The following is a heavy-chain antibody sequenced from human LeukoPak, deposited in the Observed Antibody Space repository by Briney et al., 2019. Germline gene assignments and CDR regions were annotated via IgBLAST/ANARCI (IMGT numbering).Heavy chain of an antibody. Sequence: GGSLRLSCAVSGFTFSSYWMTWVRQAPGKGLEWVANIKQDGSEKYYVDSMKGRFTISRDNAENSLYMQMNSLRAEDTAVYYCARGRYCSGGSCQRLDYWGQGTLVTVSS. CDR2: IKQDGSEK. V-gene: IGHV3-7*01. D-gene: IGHD2-15*01. CDR3: ARGRYCSGGSCQRLDY. J-gene: IGHJ4*02. CDR1: GFTFSSYW.